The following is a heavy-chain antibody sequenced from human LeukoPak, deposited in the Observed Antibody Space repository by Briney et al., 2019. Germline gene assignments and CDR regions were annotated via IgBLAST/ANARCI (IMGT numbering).Heavy chain of an antibody. V-gene: IGHV3-7*01. CDR1: GFTFSDHY. CDR2: IKQDGSEK. D-gene: IGHD1-26*01. CDR3: ARMLGATPT. J-gene: IGHJ3*01. Sequence: PGGSLRLSCAASGFTFSDHYMSWVRQAPGKGLEWVANIKQDGSEKYYVDSVKGRFTISRDNAKNSLYLQMNSLRAEDTAVYYCARMLGATPTWGQGTMVTVSS.